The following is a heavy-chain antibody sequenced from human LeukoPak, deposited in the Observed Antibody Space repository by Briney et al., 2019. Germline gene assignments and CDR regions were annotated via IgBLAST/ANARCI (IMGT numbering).Heavy chain of an antibody. Sequence: GGSLRLSCAASGFTFSDYNMNRVRQAPGKGLEWISYISSSSTTIYYADSVKGRFTISRDNAKNSLYLQMNSLRAEDTAVYYCARVDSSSWSAFVYWGQGALVTVSS. V-gene: IGHV3-48*01. CDR1: GFTFSDYN. CDR3: ARVDSSSWSAFVY. D-gene: IGHD6-13*01. J-gene: IGHJ4*02. CDR2: ISSSSTTI.